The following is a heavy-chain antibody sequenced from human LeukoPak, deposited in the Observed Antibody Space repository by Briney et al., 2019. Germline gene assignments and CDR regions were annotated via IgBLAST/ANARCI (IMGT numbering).Heavy chain of an antibody. Sequence: ASVKVSCKASGYTFSSYDINWVRQATGQGLEWMGWMNPNSGNTGYAQKFQGRVTMTRNTSISTAYMELSRLRSDDTAVYYCANLGYCSSTSCWTSDAFDIWGQGTMVTVSS. CDR3: ANLGYCSSTSCWTSDAFDI. V-gene: IGHV1-8*01. CDR1: GYTFSSYD. J-gene: IGHJ3*02. D-gene: IGHD2-2*01. CDR2: MNPNSGNT.